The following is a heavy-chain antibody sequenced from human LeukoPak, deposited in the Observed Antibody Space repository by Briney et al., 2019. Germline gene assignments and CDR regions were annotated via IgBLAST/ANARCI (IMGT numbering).Heavy chain of an antibody. V-gene: IGHV3-23*01. D-gene: IGHD6-19*01. J-gene: IGHJ4*02. CDR3: AKRGPVTGTKYFDY. Sequence: GGSLRLSCAASGFTFSDYYMNWVRQAPGKGLEWVSGISDNGGTAYYADSVKGRFTISRDNSKNMLYLHMNSLRAEDTAVYYCAKRGPVTGTKYFDYWGQGTLVTVSS. CDR1: GFTFSDYY. CDR2: ISDNGGTA.